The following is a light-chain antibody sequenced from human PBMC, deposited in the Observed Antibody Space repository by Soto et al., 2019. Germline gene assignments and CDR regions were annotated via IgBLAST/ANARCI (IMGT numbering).Light chain of an antibody. CDR2: KAS. Sequence: HMAHSPSSFSSSVGDRVSLTCRASQSIGNWLAWYQQKPGKAPKLLIYKASSLESGVPTRFSGSGSGTDFTLTISSLKPEDFATYYCQKYNSYVFGPGTKVDIK. V-gene: IGKV1-5*03. CDR3: QKYNSYV. J-gene: IGKJ3*01. CDR1: QSIGNW.